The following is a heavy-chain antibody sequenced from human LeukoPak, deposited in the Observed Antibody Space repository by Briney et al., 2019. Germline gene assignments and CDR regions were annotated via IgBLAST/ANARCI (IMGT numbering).Heavy chain of an antibody. V-gene: IGHV3-48*03. J-gene: IGHJ4*02. CDR1: GFTFISYE. D-gene: IGHD3-22*01. Sequence: GGSLRLSCAASGFTFISYEMNWVRQAPGKGLEWISYISSSGSSIYYADSVKGRFTISRDNAKNSLYPQMSSPRTEDTAVYYCARIGAYYDLDYWGQGTLVTVSS. CDR2: ISSSGSSI. CDR3: ARIGAYYDLDY.